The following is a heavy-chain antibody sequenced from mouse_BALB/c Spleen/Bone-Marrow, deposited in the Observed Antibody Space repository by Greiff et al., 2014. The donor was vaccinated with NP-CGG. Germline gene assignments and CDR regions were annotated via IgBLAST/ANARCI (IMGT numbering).Heavy chain of an antibody. V-gene: IGHV1-67*01. Sequence: QVQLQQSGPELVRPGVSVKISCKGSGYTFTDYGMHWVKQSHAKSLEWIGLISLYSGNTNYNQKFKDKATMTVDKSSSTAYTELARLTSEDSAIYYWARGDYRYDETMDYWGQGTSVTVSS. CDR1: GYTFTDYG. J-gene: IGHJ4*01. CDR3: ARGDYRYDETMDY. CDR2: ISLYSGNT. D-gene: IGHD2-14*01.